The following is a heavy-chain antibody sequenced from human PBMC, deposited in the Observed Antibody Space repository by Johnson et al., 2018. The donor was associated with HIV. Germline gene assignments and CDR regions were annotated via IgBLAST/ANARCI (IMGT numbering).Heavy chain of an antibody. CDR1: GFTVSSNE. D-gene: IGHD6-6*01. Sequence: VQLVESRGVLVQPGGSLRLSCAASGFTVSSNEMSWVRQAPGKGLEWVSSISGGSTYYADSRKGRFTISRDNSKNTLHLQMNSLRAEDTAVYYCAKDEDSSSSLAFYIWGQGTMVTVSS. V-gene: IGHV3-38-3*01. CDR2: ISGGST. CDR3: AKDEDSSSSLAFYI. J-gene: IGHJ3*02.